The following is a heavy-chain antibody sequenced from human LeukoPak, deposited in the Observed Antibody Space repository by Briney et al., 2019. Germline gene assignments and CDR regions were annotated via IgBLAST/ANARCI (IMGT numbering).Heavy chain of an antibody. CDR3: ARVDSSGYHSDY. V-gene: IGHV4-39*07. CDR2: IYYSGST. D-gene: IGHD3-22*01. J-gene: IGHJ4*02. CDR1: GGSISSSSYY. Sequence: TSETLSLTCTVSGGSISSSSYYWGWIRQPPGKGLGWIGSIYYSGSTYYNPSLKSRVTISVDTSKNQFSLKLSSVTAADTAVYYCARVDSSGYHSDYWGQGTLVTVSS.